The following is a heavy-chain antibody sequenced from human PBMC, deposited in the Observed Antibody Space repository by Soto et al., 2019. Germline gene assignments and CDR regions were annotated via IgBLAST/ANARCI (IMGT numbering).Heavy chain of an antibody. Sequence: PGGSLRLSCAASGFRFSDHYMDWVRQAPGKGLEWVSAITTGGEYRFYADSVKGRFTISRDNAKNSVYLEMNSLRVEDTAVYYCAGARRRVQDWHDRCGQGTQVTAAS. D-gene: IGHD1-1*01. CDR3: AGARRRVQDWHDR. CDR1: GFRFSDHY. CDR2: ITTGGEYR. J-gene: IGHJ5*02. V-gene: IGHV3-21*04.